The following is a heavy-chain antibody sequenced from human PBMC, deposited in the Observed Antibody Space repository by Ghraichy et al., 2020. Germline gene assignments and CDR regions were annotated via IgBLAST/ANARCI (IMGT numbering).Heavy chain of an antibody. CDR1: GFTFSTYA. V-gene: IGHV3-64D*06. CDR2: ISSNGDVT. J-gene: IGHJ4*02. D-gene: IGHD5-18*01. Sequence: GGSLRLSCSASGFTFSTYAIHWVRQAPGKAPEYISTISSNGDVTYYADSVKDRCTIARDNSQDTVYLQLRSLRSEDTAMYYCVKDASRSGYSYGALDYWGQGTLLTV. CDR3: VKDASRSGYSYGALDY.